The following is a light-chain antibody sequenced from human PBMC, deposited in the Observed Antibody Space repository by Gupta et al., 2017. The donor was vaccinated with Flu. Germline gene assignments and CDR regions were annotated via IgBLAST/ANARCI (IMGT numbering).Light chain of an antibody. CDR2: DAS. CDR3: QQFDNYFLT. V-gene: IGKV1D-13*01. Sequence: AIQLTQSPSSLSASIGDRVTLTCRAIQGISNTLAWYQQKPGKAPKLLIYDASTLESGVPSRFSGSGSGTDFTLTISSLQPEDFATYYCQQFDNYFLTFGGGTKVEIK. J-gene: IGKJ4*01. CDR1: QGISNT.